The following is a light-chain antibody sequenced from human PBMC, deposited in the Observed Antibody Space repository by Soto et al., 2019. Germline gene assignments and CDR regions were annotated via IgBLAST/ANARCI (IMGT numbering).Light chain of an antibody. Sequence: QSVLTQPPSVSGAPGQRVTISCTGSSSNIGAGYDVHWYQQLPGTAPKLLIYGNNNRPSGVPDRFSGSKSGTSASLAITGLQAEDEADYYCQSYDSSLSGFHVVFGGGTKLTVL. CDR1: SSNIGAGYD. J-gene: IGLJ2*01. V-gene: IGLV1-40*01. CDR3: QSYDSSLSGFHVV. CDR2: GNN.